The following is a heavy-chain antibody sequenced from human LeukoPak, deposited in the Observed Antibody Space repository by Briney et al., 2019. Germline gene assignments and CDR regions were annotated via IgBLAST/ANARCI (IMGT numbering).Heavy chain of an antibody. CDR2: IKQDGSEK. Sequence: GGSLRLSCAASGFTFSSYWMNWVRQAPGKGLEWVANIKQDGSEKYYVDSVKGRFTVSRDNAKKSLYLQMNSLRAEDTAVYYCAKSPATMIVVVIRFDYWGQGTLVTVSS. V-gene: IGHV3-7*03. CDR3: AKSPATMIVVVIRFDY. CDR1: GFTFSSYW. J-gene: IGHJ4*02. D-gene: IGHD3-22*01.